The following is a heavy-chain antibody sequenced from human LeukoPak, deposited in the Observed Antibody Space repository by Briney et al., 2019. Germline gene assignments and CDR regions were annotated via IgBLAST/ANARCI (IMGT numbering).Heavy chain of an antibody. V-gene: IGHV3-53*01. D-gene: IGHD2-8*02. CDR1: AFSDKSNY. J-gene: IGHJ4*02. CDR2: SYSGGST. Sequence: GGSLRLSCVASAFSDKSNYMSWVRQAPGKGLEWVSVSYSGGSTYYEDSVKGRFTVSSDVSKNTLYLQMNNLRGEDTAVYHCASRHCSGENCYAGPLDFWGQGIQVTVSS. CDR3: ASRHCSGENCYAGPLDF.